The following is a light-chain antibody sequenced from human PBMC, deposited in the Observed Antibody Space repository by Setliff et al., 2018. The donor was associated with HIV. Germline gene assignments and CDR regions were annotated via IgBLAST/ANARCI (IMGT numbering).Light chain of an antibody. CDR1: SSDVGDYNY. CDR2: DVG. CDR3: SSYTSRTPLYV. J-gene: IGLJ1*01. Sequence: QSVLTQPASVSGSPGQSITISCTGTSSDVGDYNYVSWCQQHPGKAPKLMISDVGNRPSGISNRFSGSKSGNTASLTISGLQAEDEADYYCSSYTSRTPLYVFGTGTKVTVL. V-gene: IGLV2-14*03.